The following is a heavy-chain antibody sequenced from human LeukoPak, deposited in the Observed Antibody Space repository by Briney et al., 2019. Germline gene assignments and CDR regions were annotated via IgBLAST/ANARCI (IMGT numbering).Heavy chain of an antibody. CDR2: MNPNSGNT. Sequence: ASVKISCKAAGYNRTSYDFNWGRQDTRQGREWRVCMNPNSGNTGYAQKFQGRVTMTRSTSINTAYMELSSLRSEDTAVYYCVRRADDYDSSCYVHWGQGTLVTVSS. CDR3: VRRADDYDSSCYVH. J-gene: IGHJ1*01. D-gene: IGHD3-22*01. V-gene: IGHV1-8*01. CDR1: GYNRTSYD.